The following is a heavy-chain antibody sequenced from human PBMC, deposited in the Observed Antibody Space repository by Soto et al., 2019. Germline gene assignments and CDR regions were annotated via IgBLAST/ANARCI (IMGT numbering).Heavy chain of an antibody. D-gene: IGHD2-15*01. V-gene: IGHV3-23*01. Sequence: AGSLRLSCAASGLTVSSYAMGWVRQGPGKGLEWVAVVSIGGSTHYADSVRGRFTISRDNSKNTLSLQMNSLTAEDTAVYFCAKRRGAGGHFDYWGQGALVTVSS. CDR3: AKRRGAGGHFDY. J-gene: IGHJ4*02. CDR2: VSIGGST. CDR1: GLTVSSYA.